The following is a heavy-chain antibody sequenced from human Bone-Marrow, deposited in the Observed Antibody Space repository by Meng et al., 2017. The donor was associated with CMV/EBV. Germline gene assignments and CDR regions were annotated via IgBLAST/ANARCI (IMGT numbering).Heavy chain of an antibody. CDR1: GGSFSGYY. CDR3: ARDLDSSGYFYWYFDL. Sequence: QGQLQQWGAGLLKPSETLSLTCAVYGGSFSGYYWSWIRQPAGKGLEWIGRIYTSGSTNYNPSLKSRVTMSVDTSKNQFSLKLSSVTAADTAVYYCARDLDSSGYFYWYFDLWGRGTLVTVSS. CDR2: IYTSGST. D-gene: IGHD3-22*01. V-gene: IGHV4-59*10. J-gene: IGHJ2*01.